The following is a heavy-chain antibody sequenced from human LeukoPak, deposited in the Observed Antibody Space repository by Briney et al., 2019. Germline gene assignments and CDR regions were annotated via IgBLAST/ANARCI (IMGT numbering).Heavy chain of an antibody. Sequence: GESLKISCKVSGYSFTTHWIGWVRQMPGKGLEWMGIIYPDDSDTRYSPSFQGQVTISAEKSISTAYLQWSSLKASDTAMYYCARRVCGGDCYSDAFDIWGQGTMVTVSS. J-gene: IGHJ3*02. V-gene: IGHV5-51*01. D-gene: IGHD2-21*02. CDR2: IYPDDSDT. CDR3: ARRVCGGDCYSDAFDI. CDR1: GYSFTTHW.